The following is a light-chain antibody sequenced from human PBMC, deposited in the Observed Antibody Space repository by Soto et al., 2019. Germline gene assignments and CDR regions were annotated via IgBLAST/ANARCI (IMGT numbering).Light chain of an antibody. V-gene: IGLV1-40*01. J-gene: IGLJ2*01. CDR3: QSYEVSRGLV. Sequence: QSALTQPPSVSGAPGQRVTISCTGSSSNIGAGYGIHWYQQLPGTAPKLLIFDNTNRPSGVPDRFYGSQSGTSGSLAITGLQAEDEADYYCQSYEVSRGLVFGRGTKLTVL. CDR1: SSNIGAGYG. CDR2: DNT.